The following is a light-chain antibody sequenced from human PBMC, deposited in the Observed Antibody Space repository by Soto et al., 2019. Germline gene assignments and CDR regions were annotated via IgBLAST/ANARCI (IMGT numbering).Light chain of an antibody. CDR1: QDISNN. CDR2: DAS. V-gene: IGKV3-11*01. CDR3: QQRSNWPPWT. Sequence: EIVMTQCPASLSVSPVEIATLSCSGSQDISNNLVWYQQKPGQAPRLLIYDASNRATGIPARFSGSGSGTDFTLTISSLEPEDFAVYYCQQRSNWPPWTFGQGTKVDIK. J-gene: IGKJ1*01.